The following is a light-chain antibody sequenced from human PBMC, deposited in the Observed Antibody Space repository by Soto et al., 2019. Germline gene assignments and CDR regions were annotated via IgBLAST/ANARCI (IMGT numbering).Light chain of an antibody. CDR1: SSDVGGYNY. CDR2: EVS. V-gene: IGLV2-14*01. Sequence: QSALTQPASVSGSPGQSITISCTGTSSDVGGYNYVSWYQQHPGKAPKLMIYEVSRWASGISNRFSGSKSGNTASLTISGLQAEDEADYYCSSYTSGSTLVVFGGGTKVTVL. CDR3: SSYTSGSTLVV. J-gene: IGLJ2*01.